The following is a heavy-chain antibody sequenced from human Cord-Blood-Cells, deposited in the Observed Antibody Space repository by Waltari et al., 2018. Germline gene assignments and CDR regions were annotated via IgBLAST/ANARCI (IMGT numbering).Heavy chain of an antibody. CDR2: INAGNSNT. D-gene: IGHD2-21*02. CDR3: ARDQGGDYDAFDI. CDR1: GYTFTSYA. Sequence: QVQLVQSGAEVKKPGASVKVSCKASGYTFTSYAMHWVRQAPGQRLKWMGWINAGNSNTKYSQKFQGRVTITRDTSASTAYMELSSLRSEDTAVYYCARDQGGDYDAFDIWGQGTMVTVSS. V-gene: IGHV1-3*01. J-gene: IGHJ3*02.